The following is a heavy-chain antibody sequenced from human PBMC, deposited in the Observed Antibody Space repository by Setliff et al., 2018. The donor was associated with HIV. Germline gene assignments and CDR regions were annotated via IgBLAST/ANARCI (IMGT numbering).Heavy chain of an antibody. CDR2: INPYNGAT. V-gene: IGHV1-2*02. CDR3: ATDPGYSSTWYSESFQH. J-gene: IGHJ1*01. CDR1: GYTFFEYY. D-gene: IGHD6-13*01. Sequence: ASVKVSCKASGYTFFEYYMFWLRQAPGQGLEWMGWINPYNGATKSAHKFQGRVTVTRDTSITTTYMELTRLTCDDTAIYYCATDPGYSSTWYSESFQHWGQGTVVTVSS.